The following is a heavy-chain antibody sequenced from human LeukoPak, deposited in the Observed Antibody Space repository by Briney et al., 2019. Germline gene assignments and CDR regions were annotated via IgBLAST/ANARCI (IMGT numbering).Heavy chain of an antibody. CDR2: ISAYNGNT. D-gene: IGHD3-9*01. CDR3: ARGYDILTGYSDLDY. J-gene: IGHJ4*02. Sequence: ASVKVSCKASGYTFTSYGISWVRQAPGQGLEWMGWISAYNGNTNYAQKLQGRVTMTTDKSTSTAYMELRSLRSDDTAVYYCARGYDILTGYSDLDYWGQGTLVTVPS. V-gene: IGHV1-18*01. CDR1: GYTFTSYG.